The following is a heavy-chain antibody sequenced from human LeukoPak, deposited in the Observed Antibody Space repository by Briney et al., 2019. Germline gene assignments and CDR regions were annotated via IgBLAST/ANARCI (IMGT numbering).Heavy chain of an antibody. V-gene: IGHV4-31*03. CDR2: IYYSGST. J-gene: IGHJ5*02. D-gene: IGHD2-2*01. CDR1: GGSNSSGGYY. Sequence: SETLSLTCTVSGGSNSSGGYYWSWIRQHPGKGLEWIGYIYYSGSTYYNPSLKSRVTISVDTSKNQFSLKLSSVTAADTAVYYCGRYCSSTSCYGYNWFDPWGQGTLVTVSS. CDR3: GRYCSSTSCYGYNWFDP.